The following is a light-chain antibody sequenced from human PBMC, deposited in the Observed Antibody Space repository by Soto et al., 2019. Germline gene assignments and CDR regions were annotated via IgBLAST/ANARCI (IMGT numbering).Light chain of an antibody. CDR3: QQYGSSPPLT. J-gene: IGKJ4*01. CDR1: QSVSSSH. Sequence: EIVLTQSPGTLSLSPGERATLSCRASQSVSSSHLAWYQQKPGQAPRLLIYGASSRATGIPDRFSGSGSGTDFPLTISRLEPEDFVVYYCQQYGSSPPLTFGGGTKVEIK. CDR2: GAS. V-gene: IGKV3-20*01.